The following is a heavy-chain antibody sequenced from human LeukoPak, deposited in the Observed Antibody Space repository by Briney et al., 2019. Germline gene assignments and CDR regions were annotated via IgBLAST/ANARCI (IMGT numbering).Heavy chain of an antibody. V-gene: IGHV3-20*01. Sequence: GGSLRLSCAASGFTFDDYGMSWVRQAPGKGLEWVSGINWNGGSTGYADSVKGRFTISRDNAKNSLCLQMNSLRAEDTALYHCARDFTYYDYVWGSYRSQLDYWGQGTLVTVSS. CDR3: ARDFTYYDYVWGSYRSQLDY. CDR2: INWNGGST. J-gene: IGHJ4*02. D-gene: IGHD3-16*02. CDR1: GFTFDDYG.